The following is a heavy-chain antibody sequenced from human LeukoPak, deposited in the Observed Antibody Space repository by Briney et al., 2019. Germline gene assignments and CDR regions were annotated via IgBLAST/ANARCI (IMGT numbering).Heavy chain of an antibody. CDR1: GFSLSSSGVG. V-gene: IGHV2-5*02. D-gene: IGHD2-15*01. J-gene: IGHJ4*02. CDR3: AHREYCSGGSCYPD. Sequence: SGPTLVKPTQTLTLTRTFSGFSLSSSGVGVGWIRQPPGKALEWLALIYWDDDKRYSPSLKSRLTITKDTSKNQVVLTMTNVDPVDTATYYCAHREYCSGGSCYPDWGQGTLVTVSS. CDR2: IYWDDDK.